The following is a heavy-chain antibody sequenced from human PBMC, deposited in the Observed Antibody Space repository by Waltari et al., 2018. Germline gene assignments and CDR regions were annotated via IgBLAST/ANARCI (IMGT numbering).Heavy chain of an antibody. CDR2: ISGSGGST. Sequence: SCAASGFTFSSYAMSWVRQAPGKGLEWVSAISGSGGSTYYADSVKGRFTISRDNSKNTLYLQMNSLRAEDTAVYYCAKRIQITSLFYGSGGGWFDPWGQGTLVTVSS. D-gene: IGHD3-10*01. V-gene: IGHV3-23*01. J-gene: IGHJ5*02. CDR3: AKRIQITSLFYGSGGGWFDP. CDR1: GFTFSSYA.